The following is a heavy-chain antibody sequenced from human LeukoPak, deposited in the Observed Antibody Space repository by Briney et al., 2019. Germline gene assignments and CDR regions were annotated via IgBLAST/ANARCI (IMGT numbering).Heavy chain of an antibody. V-gene: IGHV3-7*03. D-gene: IGHD4-11*01. CDR3: AKDIERLQNAFDI. J-gene: IGHJ3*02. CDR2: TKEDKREK. Sequence: GGSLRLSCAASRFTSYTFCGSGVPAAPGRGGGWVVNTKEDKREKYYVDSVKGRFTISRDNAKNSRYLQMNSLRAEDTAVYYCAKDIERLQNAFDIWGQGTMVTVSS. CDR1: RFTSYTFC.